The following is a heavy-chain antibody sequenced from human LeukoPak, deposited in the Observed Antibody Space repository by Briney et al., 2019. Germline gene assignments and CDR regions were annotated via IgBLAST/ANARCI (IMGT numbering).Heavy chain of an antibody. J-gene: IGHJ4*02. D-gene: IGHD6-19*01. CDR1: GGSFSGYY. V-gene: IGHV4-34*01. CDR3: ARGGLYSSGWYEDY. CDR2: INHSGST. Sequence: LSETLSLTCAVYGGSFSGYYWSWIRQPPGKGLEWIGEINHSGSTNYNPSLKSRVTISVDTSKNQFSLKLSSVTAADTAVYYCARGGLYSSGWYEDYWGQGTLVTVSS.